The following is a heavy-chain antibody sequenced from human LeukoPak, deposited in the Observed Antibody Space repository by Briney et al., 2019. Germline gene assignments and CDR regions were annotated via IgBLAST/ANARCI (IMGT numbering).Heavy chain of an antibody. D-gene: IGHD3-16*02. V-gene: IGHV4-4*07. J-gene: IGHJ3*02. CDR3: ARVRRLVISLTRRHTGDNAFDI. Sequence: SETLSLTCTVSGGSISSYYWSWIRQPAGKGLEWIGRIYTSGSTNYNPSLKSRVTMSVDTSKNQFSLKLSSVTAADTAVYYCARVRRLVISLTRRHTGDNAFDIWGQGTMVTVSS. CDR2: IYTSGST. CDR1: GGSISSYY.